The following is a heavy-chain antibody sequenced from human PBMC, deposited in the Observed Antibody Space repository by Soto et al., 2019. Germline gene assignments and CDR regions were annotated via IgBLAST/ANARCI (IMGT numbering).Heavy chain of an antibody. D-gene: IGHD1-7*01. Sequence: QVQLVQSGAEVKKPGSSVKVSCKASGGTFSSYAISWVRQAPGQGLEWMGGIIPIFGTADYAQKFQGTVTISAHEXXSTAYMELSSLRSEDTAVYYCASVLELHYYYGMDVWGQGTTVTVSS. CDR1: GGTFSSYA. J-gene: IGHJ6*02. V-gene: IGHV1-69*12. CDR3: ASVLELHYYYGMDV. CDR2: IIPIFGTA.